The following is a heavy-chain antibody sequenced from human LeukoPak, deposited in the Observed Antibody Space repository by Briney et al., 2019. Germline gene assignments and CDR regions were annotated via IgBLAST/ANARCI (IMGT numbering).Heavy chain of an antibody. V-gene: IGHV3-7*01. CDR2: IKQDGSEK. D-gene: IGHD6-19*01. CDR3: AREAVAAGLYYFDY. CDR1: GFTFTKYW. J-gene: IGHJ4*02. Sequence: GDSLRLSCAASGFTFTKYWMTWVRQAPGKGLEWVANIKQDGSEKYYVDSVKGRFTISRDNAKNSLYLQMNSLRAEDTAVYYCAREAVAAGLYYFDYWGQGTLVTVSS.